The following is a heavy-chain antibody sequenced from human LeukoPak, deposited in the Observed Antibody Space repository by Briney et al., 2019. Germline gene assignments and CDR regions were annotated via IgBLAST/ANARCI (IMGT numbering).Heavy chain of an antibody. V-gene: IGHV1-8*01. CDR2: MNPNSGNT. Sequence: ASVKVSCKASGYTFTSYDINWVRQATGQGLEWMGWMNPNSGNTGYAQKFQGRVTMTRNTSISTAYMELSSLRSEDTAVYYCARGETMYYDILTGYPPNGMDVWGQGTTVTVSS. J-gene: IGHJ6*02. CDR1: GYTFTSYD. D-gene: IGHD3-9*01. CDR3: ARGETMYYDILTGYPPNGMDV.